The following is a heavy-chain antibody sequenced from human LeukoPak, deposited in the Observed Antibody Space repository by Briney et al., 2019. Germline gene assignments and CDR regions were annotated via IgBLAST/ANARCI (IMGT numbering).Heavy chain of an antibody. CDR2: MSPNSGNT. D-gene: IGHD4-17*01. Sequence: EASVKVSCKASGYTFISYDINWVRQATGQGLEWMGWMSPNSGNTGYAQKFQGRITMTKSTSISTAYMELSDLESEDTAVYYCARTPPDYGIDYWGQRTLVTVSS. CDR1: GYTFISYD. CDR3: ARTPPDYGIDY. J-gene: IGHJ4*02. V-gene: IGHV1-8*01.